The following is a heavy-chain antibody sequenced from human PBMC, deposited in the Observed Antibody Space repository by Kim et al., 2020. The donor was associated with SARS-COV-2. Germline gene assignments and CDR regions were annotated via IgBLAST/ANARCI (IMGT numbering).Heavy chain of an antibody. CDR3: ARHRPKDVGFCGSASCYAIEY. CDR1: GYSFTSYW. D-gene: IGHD2-2*03. Sequence: GESLKISCKTSGYSFTSYWIGWVRQMPGKGLEWMGIIYPGDSDTRYSPSFEGQVTISVDKSISTAYLQWTSLKASDTAMYYCARHRPKDVGFCGSASCYAIEYWGQGTLVTVSS. V-gene: IGHV5-51*01. CDR2: IYPGDSDT. J-gene: IGHJ4*02.